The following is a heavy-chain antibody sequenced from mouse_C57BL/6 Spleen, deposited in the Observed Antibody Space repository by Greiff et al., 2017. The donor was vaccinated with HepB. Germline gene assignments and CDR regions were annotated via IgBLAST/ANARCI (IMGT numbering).Heavy chain of an antibody. V-gene: IGHV1-64*01. J-gene: IGHJ1*03. D-gene: IGHD1-1*01. CDR3: ARHYGSYWYFDG. Sequence: VQLQQPGAELVKPGASVKLSCKASGYTFTSYWMHWVKQRPGQGLEWIGMIHPNSGSTNYNEKFKSKATLTVDKSSSTAYMQLSSLTSEDSAVYYCARHYGSYWYFDGWGTGTTVTVSS. CDR2: IHPNSGST. CDR1: GYTFTSYW.